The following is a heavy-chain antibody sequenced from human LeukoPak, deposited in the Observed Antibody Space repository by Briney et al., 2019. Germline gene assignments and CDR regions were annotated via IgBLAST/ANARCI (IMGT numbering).Heavy chain of an antibody. CDR2: IASETYGGTA. V-gene: IGHV3-49*04. CDR3: TRPSWGVAGRPYYFDY. CDR1: GFTFGDYA. Sequence: GGSLRLSCTASGFTFGDYAMTWVRQAPGKGLEWVGFIASETYGGTAEYAASVKGRFTISRDDSKSIAYLQMNSLKTEDTAVYYCTRPSWGVAGRPYYFDYWGQGTLVTVSS. J-gene: IGHJ4*02. D-gene: IGHD6-19*01.